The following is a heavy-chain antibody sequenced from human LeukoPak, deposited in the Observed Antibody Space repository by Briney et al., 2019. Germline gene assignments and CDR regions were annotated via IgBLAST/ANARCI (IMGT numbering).Heavy chain of an antibody. D-gene: IGHD6-19*01. CDR3: ARSPASVAGLFDY. CDR1: GGSISSYY. V-gene: IGHV4-59*01. Sequence: SETLSLTCTVSGGSISSYYWSWIRQPPGKALEWIGYIYYSGSTNYNPSLKSRATISVDTSKNQFSLKLSSVTAADTAVYYCARSPASVAGLFDYWGQGTLVTVSS. J-gene: IGHJ4*02. CDR2: IYYSGST.